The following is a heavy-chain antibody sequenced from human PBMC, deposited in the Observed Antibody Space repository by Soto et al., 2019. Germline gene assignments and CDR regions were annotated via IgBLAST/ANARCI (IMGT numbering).Heavy chain of an antibody. Sequence: GGSLRLSCAASGFTFSSYAMSWVRQAPGKGLEWVSAISGSGGSTYYVDSVKGRFTISRDNSKNTLYLQMNSLRAEDTAVYYCAKVRGYYSGGSCSDDYYYYYYYMDVWGKGTTVTVSS. D-gene: IGHD2-15*01. CDR2: ISGSGGST. J-gene: IGHJ6*03. CDR3: AKVRGYYSGGSCSDDYYYYYYYMDV. CDR1: GFTFSSYA. V-gene: IGHV3-23*01.